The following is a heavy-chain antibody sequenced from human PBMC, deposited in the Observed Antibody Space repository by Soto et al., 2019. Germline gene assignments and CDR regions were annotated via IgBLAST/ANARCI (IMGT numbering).Heavy chain of an antibody. CDR3: ARGFGWYAIAQ. CDR1: SASIISEQR. Sequence: QMQLQESGPGLVKPSETLSLTCAVSSASIISEQRWSWVRQPPGKGLEWIGEIHHSGSTNNNPSVRSRVPTSGHKSKNQCSLNLNPATAADTAVYHCARGFGWYAIAQWAHGTLVIVSS. J-gene: IGHJ4*03. V-gene: IGHV4-4*02. D-gene: IGHD6-19*01. CDR2: IHHSGST.